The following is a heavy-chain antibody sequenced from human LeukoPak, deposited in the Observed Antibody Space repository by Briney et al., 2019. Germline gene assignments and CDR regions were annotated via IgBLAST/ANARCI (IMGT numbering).Heavy chain of an antibody. V-gene: IGHV4-61*02. J-gene: IGHJ5*02. CDR3: ARGDSSGSNWFDP. D-gene: IGHD3-22*01. Sequence: PSQTLSLTCTVSGGSISSGNYYWSWIRQPAGKGLEWIGRIYTSGSTNYNPSLKSRVTISVDTSKNQFSLKLSSVTAADTAVYYCARGDSSGSNWFDPWGQGTLVTVSS. CDR2: IYTSGST. CDR1: GGSISSGNYY.